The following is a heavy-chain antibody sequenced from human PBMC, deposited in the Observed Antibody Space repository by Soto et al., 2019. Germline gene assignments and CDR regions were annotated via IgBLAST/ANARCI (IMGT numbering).Heavy chain of an antibody. V-gene: IGHV3-30*18. J-gene: IGHJ6*02. CDR3: AKGLVGYVFGVQDYHYGMDV. CDR1: RFTFSSYG. CDR2: ISYDGSNK. D-gene: IGHD2-8*02. Sequence: QVQLVESGGGVVHPGRSLRLSCAASRFTFSSYGMHWVRQAPGKGLEWVAAISYDGSNKNYADSVKGRFTISRDNSKTSLSLPMAGVRGEDTAVYHCAKGLVGYVFGVQDYHYGMDVWGHGTTVTVSS.